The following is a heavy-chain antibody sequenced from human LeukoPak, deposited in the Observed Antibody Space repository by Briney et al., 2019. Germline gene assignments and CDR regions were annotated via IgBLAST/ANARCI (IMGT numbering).Heavy chain of an antibody. J-gene: IGHJ4*02. V-gene: IGHV3-30*03. CDR1: GFTFSSYG. Sequence: GGSLRLSCAASGFTFSSYGMHWVRQAPGKGLEWVAVISYDGSNKYYADSVKGRFTISRDNSKNTLYLQMNSLRAEDTAVYYCARFQAAAGTRGFDYWGQGTLVIVSS. D-gene: IGHD6-13*01. CDR2: ISYDGSNK. CDR3: ARFQAAAGTRGFDY.